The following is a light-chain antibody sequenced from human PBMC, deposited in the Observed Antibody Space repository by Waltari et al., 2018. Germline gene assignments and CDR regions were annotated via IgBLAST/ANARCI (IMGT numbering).Light chain of an antibody. Sequence: DIVMTQSPDSLAVSLGERATINCKSSQSVLSSSNNKNYLAWYQQKPGHPPKLLIYWASTRESGVPDRFRGSGSGTDFTLTISSLQAEDVAVYYCQQYYSTPPHTFGQGTKLEIK. CDR3: QQYYSTPPHT. V-gene: IGKV4-1*01. J-gene: IGKJ2*01. CDR1: QSVLSSSNNKNY. CDR2: WAS.